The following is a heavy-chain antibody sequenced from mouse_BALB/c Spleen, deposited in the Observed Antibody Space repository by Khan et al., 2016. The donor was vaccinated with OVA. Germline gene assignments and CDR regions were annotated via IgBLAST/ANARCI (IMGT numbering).Heavy chain of an antibody. V-gene: IGHV3-2*02. CDR3: ARKNYYGYAVDY. D-gene: IGHD1-1*01. CDR2: ISYSGST. CDR1: GFSITSNYA. Sequence: VQLQESGPGLVKPSQSLSLTCTVTGFSITSNYAWNWIRQFPGNKLEWMGYISYSGSTSYNPSLKSRISITRDTSKNPFFLQLNSVTTEGTATYYCARKNYYGYAVDYWGQGTSVTVSS. J-gene: IGHJ4*01.